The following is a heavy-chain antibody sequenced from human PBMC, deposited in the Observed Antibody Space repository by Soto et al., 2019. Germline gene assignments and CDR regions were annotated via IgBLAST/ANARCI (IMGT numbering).Heavy chain of an antibody. CDR1: GFTFSSYA. Sequence: GGSLRLSCAASGFTFSSYAMSWVRQAPGKGLEWVSAISGSGSSTYYADSVKGRFTISRDNSKNTLYLQMNSLRAEDTAVYYCAKDPYSGSPYGMDVWGQGTTVTVSS. CDR3: AKDPYSGSPYGMDV. D-gene: IGHD1-26*01. V-gene: IGHV3-23*01. J-gene: IGHJ6*02. CDR2: ISGSGSST.